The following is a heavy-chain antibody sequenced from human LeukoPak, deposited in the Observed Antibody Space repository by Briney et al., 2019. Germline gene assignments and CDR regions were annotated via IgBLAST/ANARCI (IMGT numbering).Heavy chain of an antibody. CDR3: ARDIGYYDFCTGPFDY. J-gene: IGHJ4*02. V-gene: IGHV3-21*01. D-gene: IGHD3-3*01. CDR2: ISSSSSYI. CDR1: GFTFSSYI. Sequence: GGSLRHFYAASGFTFSSYIMNWVRQAPGKGLEWVSSISSSSSYIYYADSVKGRFTISRDNAKNSLYLQMNSLRAEDTAVYYCARDIGYYDFCTGPFDYWGQGTLVTVSS.